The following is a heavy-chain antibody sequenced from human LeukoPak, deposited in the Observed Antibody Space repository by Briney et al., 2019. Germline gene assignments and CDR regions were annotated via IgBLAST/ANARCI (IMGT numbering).Heavy chain of an antibody. J-gene: IGHJ4*02. CDR3: VDY. D-gene: IGHD1/OR15-1a*01. CDR2: IRPDGSEK. V-gene: IGHV3-7*01. Sequence: GGSLRLSCVASGFTFSSHWMSWVRQAPGKGLEWVANIRPDGSEKYPADSVKGRFTVTRDNAKNTLYLQMNRLRDDDSDVYGTVDYWGQGTQVTVSS. CDR1: GFTFSSHW.